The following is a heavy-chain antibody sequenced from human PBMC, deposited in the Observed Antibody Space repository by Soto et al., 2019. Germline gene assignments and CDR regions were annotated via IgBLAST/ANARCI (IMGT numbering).Heavy chain of an antibody. Sequence: PGGSLRLSCAASEFTFSSYSMNWVRQAPGKGLEWISYISSSSGTIYYADSVKGRFTISRDNAKNSLYLQMNSLRAEDTAVYYCAKERSITMIVVAHDAFDIWGQGTMDTVPS. CDR1: EFTFSSYS. J-gene: IGHJ3*02. CDR2: ISSSSGTI. CDR3: AKERSITMIVVAHDAFDI. D-gene: IGHD3-22*01. V-gene: IGHV3-48*01.